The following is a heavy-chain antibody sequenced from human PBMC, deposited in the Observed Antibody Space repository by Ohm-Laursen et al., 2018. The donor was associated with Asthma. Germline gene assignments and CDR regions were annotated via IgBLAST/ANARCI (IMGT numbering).Heavy chain of an antibody. CDR3: ARDTSRRLLGYFDY. D-gene: IGHD3-22*01. V-gene: IGHV3-30*03. Sequence: SLRLSCAASGFTFSSYGMHWVRQAPGKGLEWVAVISYDGSNKYYADSVKGRFTISRDNSKNTLYLQMNSLRAEDTAVYYCARDTSRRLLGYFDYWGQGTLVTVSS. J-gene: IGHJ4*02. CDR1: GFTFSSYG. CDR2: ISYDGSNK.